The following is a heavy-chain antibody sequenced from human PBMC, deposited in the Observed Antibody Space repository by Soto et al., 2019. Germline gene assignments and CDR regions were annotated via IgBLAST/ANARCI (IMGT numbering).Heavy chain of an antibody. CDR3: ARDRYNSGSHTIDS. Sequence: PGGSLRLSCAASGFTFSSYGMHWVRQAPGMGLEWVAVIWYDGSYRYYADSVKGRFTISRDNSKNTLYLQMNSLRAEDTAVYYCARDRYNSGSHTIDSWGQGTLVTVSS. D-gene: IGHD6-19*01. J-gene: IGHJ4*02. CDR1: GFTFSSYG. V-gene: IGHV3-33*01. CDR2: IWYDGSYR.